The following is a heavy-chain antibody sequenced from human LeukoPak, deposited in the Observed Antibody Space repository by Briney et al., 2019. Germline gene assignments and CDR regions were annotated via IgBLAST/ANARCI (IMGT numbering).Heavy chain of an antibody. CDR1: GFTVSNNY. V-gene: IGHV3-30*02. D-gene: IGHD2-21*02. CDR2: IRYDADNK. J-gene: IGHJ4*02. Sequence: GGSLRLSCAASGFTVSNNYMNWVRQAPGKGLEWVAFIRYDADNKYYADSVRGRFTISRDNSKNTLFLQMNSLRAEDTAVYYCAKALGGYYYFDFWGQGTLVTVSS. CDR3: AKALGGYYYFDF.